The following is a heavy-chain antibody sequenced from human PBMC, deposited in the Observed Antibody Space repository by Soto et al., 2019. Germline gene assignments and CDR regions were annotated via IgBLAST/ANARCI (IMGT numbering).Heavy chain of an antibody. CDR3: ARAGGRYFDWLAPTHGNYYYYYYMDV. Sequence: GGSLRLSCAASGFTFSSYWMHWVRQAPGKGLVWVSRINSDGSSTSYADSVKGRFTISRDNAKNTLYLQMNSLRAEDTAVYYCARAGGRYFDWLAPTHGNYYYYYYMDVWGKGTTVTVSS. J-gene: IGHJ6*03. CDR2: INSDGSST. V-gene: IGHV3-74*01. CDR1: GFTFSSYW. D-gene: IGHD3-9*01.